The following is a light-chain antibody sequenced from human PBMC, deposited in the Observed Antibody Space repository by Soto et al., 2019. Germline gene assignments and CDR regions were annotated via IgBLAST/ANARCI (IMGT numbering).Light chain of an antibody. CDR3: WSYAGRNTYV. J-gene: IGLJ7*01. CDR2: EVD. Sequence: QSALTQPPSASGSPGQSVSISCTGSSSNVGGYNYVSWYQQHPGKAPRLFIYEVDKRPSGVPDRFSGSKAGSTASLTVSGLQADDEADYYCWSYAGRNTYVFGPGTQLTVL. CDR1: SSNVGGYNY. V-gene: IGLV2-8*01.